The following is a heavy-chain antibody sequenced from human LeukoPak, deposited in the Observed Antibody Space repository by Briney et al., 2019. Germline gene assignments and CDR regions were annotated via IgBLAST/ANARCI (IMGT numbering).Heavy chain of an antibody. V-gene: IGHV1-18*01. Sequence: ASVKISCKAAGYNYNTYSIAWVRQAPGEGLEWMGWISAYNGNTNYAQNFQDRVTMTIDTSTSTGYMELRSLASDDTAVYYCASRQLERQAHYYMDVWGKGTTVFVSS. D-gene: IGHD1-1*01. CDR3: ASRQLERQAHYYMDV. J-gene: IGHJ6*03. CDR1: GYNYNTYS. CDR2: ISAYNGNT.